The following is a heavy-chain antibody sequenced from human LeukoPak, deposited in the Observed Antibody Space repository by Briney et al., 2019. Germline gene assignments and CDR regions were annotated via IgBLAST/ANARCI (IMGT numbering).Heavy chain of an antibody. Sequence: PSETLSLTCTVSGGSISSGGYYWSWIRQPAGKGLEYIGRIYSTGSTIYNPSLRSRVTISVDTSKNHFSLKLSSVTAADTAVYYCARDQTYSGSGIYTYFDYWGQGILVTVST. J-gene: IGHJ4*02. D-gene: IGHD3-10*01. V-gene: IGHV4-61*02. CDR1: GGSISSGGYY. CDR3: ARDQTYSGSGIYTYFDY. CDR2: IYSTGST.